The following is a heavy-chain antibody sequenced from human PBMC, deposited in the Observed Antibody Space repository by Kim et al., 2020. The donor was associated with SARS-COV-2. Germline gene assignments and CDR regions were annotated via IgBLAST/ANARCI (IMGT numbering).Heavy chain of an antibody. CDR3: ARDDRYYDILTGYRFGAFDI. CDR1: GFTFSSYW. D-gene: IGHD3-9*01. CDR2: IKQDGSEK. Sequence: GGSLRLSCAASGFTFSSYWMSWVRQAPGKGLEWVANIKQDGSEKYYVDSVKGRFTISRDNAKNSLYLQMNSLRAEDTAVYYCARDDRYYDILTGYRFGAFDIWGQGTMVTVSS. J-gene: IGHJ3*02. V-gene: IGHV3-7*01.